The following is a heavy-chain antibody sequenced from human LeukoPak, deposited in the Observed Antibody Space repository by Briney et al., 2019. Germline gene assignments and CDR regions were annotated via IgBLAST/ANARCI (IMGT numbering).Heavy chain of an antibody. Sequence: SETLSLTCAVSGYSISSGYYWGWIRQPPGKGLEWIGSIYHSGSTYYNPSLKSRVTISVDTSKNQYSLKLSCVTAADTAVYYCERLIIGFDPWGQGTLVTVSS. CDR3: ERLIIGFDP. CDR1: GYSISSGYY. V-gene: IGHV4-38-2*01. CDR2: IYHSGST. J-gene: IGHJ5*02.